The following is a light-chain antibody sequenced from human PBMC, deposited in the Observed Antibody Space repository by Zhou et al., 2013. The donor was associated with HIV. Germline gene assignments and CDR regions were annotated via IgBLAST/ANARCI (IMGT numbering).Light chain of an antibody. CDR1: QHISKY. J-gene: IGKJ1*01. Sequence: DIQVTQSPSSLSASVGDRVTITCRASQHISKYLAWYQQKPGKVPDLLIYSTSTLHSGVPSRFSGTGSGTDFTLTISNLQPEDVATYYCQQYNSYPWTFGQGTKVEIK. CDR3: QQYNSYPWT. V-gene: IGKV1-27*01. CDR2: STS.